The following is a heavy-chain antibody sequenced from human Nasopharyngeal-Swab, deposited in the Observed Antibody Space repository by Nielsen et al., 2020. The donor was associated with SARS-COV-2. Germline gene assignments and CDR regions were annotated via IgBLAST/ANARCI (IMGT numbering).Heavy chain of an antibody. D-gene: IGHD3-16*01. CDR3: ARVVVWGKGAFDI. V-gene: IGHV4-31*03. J-gene: IGHJ3*02. CDR2: IYYSGST. CDR1: CGSISSGGYY. Sequence: SETLSLTCTVSCGSISSGGYYWSWIRQQPGKGLEWIWYIYYSGSTYYNPSLKSRVTISVDTSKNQFALKLSSVTVADTAVYYCARVVVWGKGAFDIWGQGTMVTVSS.